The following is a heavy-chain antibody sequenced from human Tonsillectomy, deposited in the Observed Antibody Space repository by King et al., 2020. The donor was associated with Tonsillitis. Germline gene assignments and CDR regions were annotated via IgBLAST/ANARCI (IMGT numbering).Heavy chain of an antibody. V-gene: IGHV3-21*01. CDR1: GFTFSTHA. Sequence: VQLVESGGRLVKPGGYLRLSCAASGFTFSTHAMNWVRQAPGKGLEWVSYISSGGSNIYYADSVKGRFTISRDNARNSLSLQMNSLRGEDTAVYYCARVGDRIEGAGLSFNGLDVWGQGTTVTVSS. J-gene: IGHJ6*02. D-gene: IGHD6-13*01. CDR2: ISSGGSNI. CDR3: ARVGDRIEGAGLSFNGLDV.